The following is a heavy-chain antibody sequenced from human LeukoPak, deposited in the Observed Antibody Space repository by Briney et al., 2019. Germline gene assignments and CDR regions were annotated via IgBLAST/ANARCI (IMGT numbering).Heavy chain of an antibody. J-gene: IGHJ3*02. V-gene: IGHV3-11*01. CDR1: GFTFSDYY. Sequence: GGSLRLSCAASGFTFSDYYRSWIRQAPETGLEWLSYTSPSGGTIYYTDSVKGRFTMSRDNAQNALYLEMNSLRAEDTAVYYCAREKKTEWTTGAFDMWGQGTMVIVSS. CDR2: TSPSGGTI. CDR3: AREKKTEWTTGAFDM. D-gene: IGHD3-3*01.